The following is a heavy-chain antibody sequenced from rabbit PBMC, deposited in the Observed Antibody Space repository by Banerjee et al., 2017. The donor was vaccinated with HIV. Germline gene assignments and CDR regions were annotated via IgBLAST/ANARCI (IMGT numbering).Heavy chain of an antibody. CDR2: IAAGSGGST. Sequence: QEQLVESGGGLVQPGASLTLTCTASGFTLSSNYWICWVRQAPGKGLEWIGCIAAGSGGSTYYANWAKGRFTISKSSSTTVTLQMTGLTAADTATYFCARDTYSTTNAYRLYFLNLWGPGTLVTVS. J-gene: IGHJ4*01. CDR3: ARDTYSTTNAYRLYFLNL. CDR1: GFTLSSNYW. D-gene: IGHD6-1*01. V-gene: IGHV1S45*01.